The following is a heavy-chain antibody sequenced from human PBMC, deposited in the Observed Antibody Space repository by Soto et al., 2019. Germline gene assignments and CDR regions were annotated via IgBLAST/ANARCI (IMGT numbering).Heavy chain of an antibody. CDR2: IYYSGST. V-gene: IGHV4-31*03. D-gene: IGHD1-26*01. CDR3: ARGSGSSPLVGHWLDP. CDR1: GGSISSGGYY. J-gene: IGHJ5*02. Sequence: PSETLSLTCTVPGGSISSGGYYWSWIRQHPGKGLEGLGYIYYSGSTYYNPSLKSRVTISVDTSKNQFSLKLSSVTAADTAVYYCARGSGSSPLVGHWLDPWGQGTLVTVSS.